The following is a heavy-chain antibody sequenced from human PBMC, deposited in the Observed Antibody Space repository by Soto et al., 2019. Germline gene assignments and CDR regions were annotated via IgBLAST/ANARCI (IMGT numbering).Heavy chain of an antibody. J-gene: IGHJ6*02. CDR2: ISAGNGNT. Sequence: ASVKVSCKASGYTFTSYAMHWVRQAPGQRLEWMGWISAGNGNTKYSQKFQGRVTITRDTSASTAYMELSSLRSEDTAVYYCARDSIVVPAAMSGYYYGMDVWGQGTTVTVSS. CDR1: GYTFTSYA. D-gene: IGHD2-2*01. CDR3: ARDSIVVPAAMSGYYYGMDV. V-gene: IGHV1-3*01.